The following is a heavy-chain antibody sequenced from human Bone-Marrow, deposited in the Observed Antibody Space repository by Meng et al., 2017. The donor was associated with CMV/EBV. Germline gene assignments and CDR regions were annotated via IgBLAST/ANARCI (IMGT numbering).Heavy chain of an antibody. J-gene: IGHJ6*02. CDR3: VRGCSTSCYYGMDV. D-gene: IGHD2-2*01. CDR2: IYSGGSST. CDR1: GFTFSSYA. V-gene: IGHV3-23*03. Sequence: GGSLRLSCAASGFTFSSYAMSWVRQAPGKGLEWVSVIYSGGSSTYYADSVKGRFTISRDNSKNTLYLQMNSLRAEDTAVYYCVRGCSTSCYYGMDVWGQGTTVTVSS.